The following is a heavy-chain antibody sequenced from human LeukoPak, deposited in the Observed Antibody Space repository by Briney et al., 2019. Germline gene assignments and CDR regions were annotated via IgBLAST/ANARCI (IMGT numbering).Heavy chain of an antibody. CDR3: ARRGIVVVMWDY. D-gene: IGHD3-22*01. Sequence: PGGSLRLSCAASGFTFSSYAMHWVRQAPGKGLEWVAVISYDGSNKYYADSVKGRFTISRDNSKNTLYLQMNSLRAEDTAVYYCARRGIVVVMWDYWGQGTLVTVSS. CDR1: GFTFSSYA. V-gene: IGHV3-30*04. J-gene: IGHJ4*02. CDR2: ISYDGSNK.